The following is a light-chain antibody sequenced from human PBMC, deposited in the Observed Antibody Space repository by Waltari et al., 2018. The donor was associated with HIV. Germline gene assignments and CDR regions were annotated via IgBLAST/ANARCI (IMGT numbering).Light chain of an antibody. CDR3: QEGDSNTSVFDGWDTNTVV. V-gene: IGLV3-1*01. J-gene: IGLJ2*01. CDR1: KLGDKY. Sequence: SYELTQPPSVSVSPGQTASVTCSGAKLGDKYTSWYQKKPGRPPVLVIYQHSERPSWSPGQLSGSNSGNTATLTIGGSEARDEADYYCQEGDSNTSVFDGWDTNTVVFGGGTKLTVL. CDR2: QHS.